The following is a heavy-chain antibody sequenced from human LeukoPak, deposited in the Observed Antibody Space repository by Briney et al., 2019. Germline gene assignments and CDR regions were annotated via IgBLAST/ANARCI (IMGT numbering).Heavy chain of an antibody. Sequence: SGRSPRLSCAASGFTFSSYGMHWVRQAPGKGLEWVAVISYDGSNKYYADSVKGRFTISRDNSKNTLYLQMNSLRAGDTAVYYCAKEGPWAAGFDYWGQGTPVTVSS. CDR3: AKEGPWAAGFDY. V-gene: IGHV3-30*18. CDR1: GFTFSSYG. D-gene: IGHD6-13*01. J-gene: IGHJ4*02. CDR2: ISYDGSNK.